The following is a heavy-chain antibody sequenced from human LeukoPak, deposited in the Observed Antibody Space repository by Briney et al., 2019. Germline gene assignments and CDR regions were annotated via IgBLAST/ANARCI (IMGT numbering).Heavy chain of an antibody. D-gene: IGHD5-18*01. CDR2: IYYSGST. CDR3: ARQGYSYGLYYYYYGMDV. V-gene: IGHV4-59*08. J-gene: IGHJ6*02. CDR1: GGSISSYN. Sequence: SETLSLTCTVSGGSISSYNWSWIRQPPGKGLEWIGYIYYSGSTNYNPSLKSRVTISVDTSKNQFSLKLSSVTAADTAVYYCARQGYSYGLYYYYYGMDVWGQGTTVTVSS.